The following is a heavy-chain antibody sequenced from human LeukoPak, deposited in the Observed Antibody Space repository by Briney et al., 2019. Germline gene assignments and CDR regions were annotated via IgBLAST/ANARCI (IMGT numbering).Heavy chain of an antibody. CDR1: GYY. J-gene: IGHJ2*01. CDR2: INPNSGGT. CDR3: ARGKSATAPDSNWYLDL. Sequence: ASVKVSCKASGYYMHWVRQAPGQGLEWMGRINPNSGGTKYEQKFKGRVNMTRDTSISTAYMELSRLRSDDTAVYYCARGKSATAPDSNWYLDLWGRGTLVTVSS. D-gene: IGHD6-13*01. V-gene: IGHV1-2*06.